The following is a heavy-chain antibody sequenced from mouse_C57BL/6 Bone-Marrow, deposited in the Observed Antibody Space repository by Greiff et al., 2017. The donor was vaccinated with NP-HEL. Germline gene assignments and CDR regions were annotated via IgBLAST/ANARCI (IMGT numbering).Heavy chain of an antibody. CDR1: GYTFTDYY. Sequence: VQLQQSGPVLVKPGASVKMSCKASGYTFTDYYMNWVKQSHGKSLEWIGVINPYNGGTSYNQKLKGKATLTVDKSSSTAYMELNSLTSEDSAVYYCARSYDYALFAYWGQGTLVTVTA. CDR3: ARSYDYALFAY. D-gene: IGHD2-4*01. J-gene: IGHJ3*01. CDR2: INPYNGGT. V-gene: IGHV1-19*01.